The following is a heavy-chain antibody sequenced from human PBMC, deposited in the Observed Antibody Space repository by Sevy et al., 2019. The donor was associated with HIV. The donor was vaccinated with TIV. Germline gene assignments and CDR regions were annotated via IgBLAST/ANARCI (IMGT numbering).Heavy chain of an antibody. CDR3: ARVAGGENYEDGIDV. J-gene: IGHJ6*02. Sequence: SETLSLTCTVSGGSITSSGHYWGWLRPSPGQGLEWIGAVYYVGNSYANPSLTRRVTISADTSKNLLSLSLTTLTAADTAIYYCARVAGGENYEDGIDVWGLGTSVTVSS. CDR2: VYYVGNS. CDR1: GGSITSSGHY. D-gene: IGHD2-21*01. V-gene: IGHV4-39*01.